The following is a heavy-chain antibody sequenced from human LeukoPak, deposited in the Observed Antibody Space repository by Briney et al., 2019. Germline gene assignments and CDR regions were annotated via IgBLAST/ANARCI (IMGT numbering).Heavy chain of an antibody. CDR3: ARGRGMATITPMDY. CDR1: GFTFSSYG. J-gene: IGHJ4*02. D-gene: IGHD5-24*01. Sequence: GGSLRLSCAASGFTFSSYGMHWVRQAPGKGLEWVSSISSSSSYIYYADSMKGRFTISRDNAKNSLYLQMNSLRAEDTAVYYCARGRGMATITPMDYWGQGTLVTVSS. CDR2: ISSSSSYI. V-gene: IGHV3-21*01.